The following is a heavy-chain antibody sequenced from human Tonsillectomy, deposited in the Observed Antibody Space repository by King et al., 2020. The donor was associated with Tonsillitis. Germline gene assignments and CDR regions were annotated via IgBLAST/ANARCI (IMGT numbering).Heavy chain of an antibody. Sequence: VQLVQSGTEVKKPGASVKVSCKASGYTFTSYGISWVRQDPGQGLEWMGWISTYNGNTNYAQKLLGRVTMTTDTSTSTAYMELRSLKSDDTAVYYCARGISGWTPWDYWGQGTLVTVSS. CDR2: ISTYNGNT. D-gene: IGHD6-19*01. J-gene: IGHJ4*02. V-gene: IGHV1-18*01. CDR3: ARGISGWTPWDY. CDR1: GYTFTSYG.